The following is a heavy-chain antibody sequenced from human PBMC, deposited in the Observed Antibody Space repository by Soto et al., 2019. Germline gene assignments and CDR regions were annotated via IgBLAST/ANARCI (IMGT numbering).Heavy chain of an antibody. J-gene: IGHJ4*02. Sequence: EVQLLESGGGLVQPGGSLRLSCAASGFTFSSYAMSWVRQAPGKGLGWVSAISGSGGSTYYADSVKGRFTISRDNSKNTLYLQMNSLRAEDTAVYYCAKLRDSSGYHPQDYWGQGTLVTVSS. D-gene: IGHD3-22*01. CDR2: ISGSGGST. CDR1: GFTFSSYA. V-gene: IGHV3-23*01. CDR3: AKLRDSSGYHPQDY.